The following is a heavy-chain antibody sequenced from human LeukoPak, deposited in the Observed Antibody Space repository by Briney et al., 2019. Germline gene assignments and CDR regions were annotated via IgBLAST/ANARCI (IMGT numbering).Heavy chain of an antibody. J-gene: IGHJ4*02. V-gene: IGHV3-48*02. CDR1: GFTFSSYG. Sequence: RGSPRLSCAASGFTFSSYGMNWVRQAPGKGLEWVSYIDGSSRSIYYADSVKGRFTVSRDNAKNSLFLQMNSLRDEDTAVYFCARKMALWGQGTLVTVPS. CDR2: IDGSSRSI. CDR3: ARKMAL. D-gene: IGHD5-24*01.